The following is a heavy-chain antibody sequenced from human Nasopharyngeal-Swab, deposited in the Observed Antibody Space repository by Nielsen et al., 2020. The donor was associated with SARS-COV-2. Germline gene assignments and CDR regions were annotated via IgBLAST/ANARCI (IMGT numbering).Heavy chain of an antibody. CDR2: IDAGGGNT. CDR1: GFTFSTYA. J-gene: IGHJ4*02. D-gene: IGHD4-17*01. Sequence: GGSLRLSCAASGFTFSTYAMTWVRQAPGKGLEWVSTIDAGGGNTWCADSVKGRFTISRDNSKSTLYLQMNSLRADDTALYYCARDAPAHYGAFYWGRGTLVTVSS. CDR3: ARDAPAHYGAFY. V-gene: IGHV3-23*01.